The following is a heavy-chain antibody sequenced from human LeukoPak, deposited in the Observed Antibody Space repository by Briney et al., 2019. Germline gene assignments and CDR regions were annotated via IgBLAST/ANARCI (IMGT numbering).Heavy chain of an antibody. V-gene: IGHV4-30-4*08. D-gene: IGHD3-22*01. Sequence: SETLSLTCTVSGGSISSGDYYWSWIRQPPGKGLEWIVYIYYSGSTYYNPSLKSRVTISVDTSKNQFSLKLSSVTAADTAVYYCARAPRPGYYDSSGYYGYFDYWGQGTLVTVSS. CDR3: ARAPRPGYYDSSGYYGYFDY. CDR1: GGSISSGDYY. J-gene: IGHJ4*02. CDR2: IYYSGST.